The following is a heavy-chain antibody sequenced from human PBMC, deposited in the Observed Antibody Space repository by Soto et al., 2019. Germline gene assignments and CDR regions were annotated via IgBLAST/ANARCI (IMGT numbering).Heavy chain of an antibody. D-gene: IGHD1-26*01. J-gene: IGHJ4*02. CDR2: INAGNGNT. Sequence: ASVKVSCKASGYTFTSYAMHWVRQAPGQRLEWMGWINAGNGNTKYSQKFQGRVTVTRDTSASTAYMELSSLRSEDTAVYYCAREKHKWELPRGEYFDYWGQGTLVTVSS. CDR3: AREKHKWELPRGEYFDY. V-gene: IGHV1-3*01. CDR1: GYTFTSYA.